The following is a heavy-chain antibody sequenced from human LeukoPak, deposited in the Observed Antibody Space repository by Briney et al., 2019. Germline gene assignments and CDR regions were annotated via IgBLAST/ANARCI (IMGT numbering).Heavy chain of an antibody. CDR2: ISYDGSNK. CDR1: GFTFNNYA. CDR3: ARAHPYSRRYNIYYYYGMDV. D-gene: IGHD2-2*02. V-gene: IGHV3-30-3*01. Sequence: GGSLRLSCAASGFTFNNYAMHWVRQAPGKGLEWVAVISYDGSNKYYADSVKGRFTISRDNSKNTLYLQMNSLRPEDTAVYYCARAHPYSRRYNIYYYYGMDVWGQGTTVTVSS. J-gene: IGHJ6*02.